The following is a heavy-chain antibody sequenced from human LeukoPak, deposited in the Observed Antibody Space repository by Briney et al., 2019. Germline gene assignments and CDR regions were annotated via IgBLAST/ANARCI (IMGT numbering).Heavy chain of an antibody. V-gene: IGHV3-23*01. CDR3: AKDSSGWDGWFDP. Sequence: GGSLRLSCAASGFTFRTYAMSWVRQAPGKGLEWVSGISGSGGSTYYADSVKGRFTISRDNSKNTLYLQMNSLRAEDTAVYYCAKDSSGWDGWFDPWGQGTLVTVSS. J-gene: IGHJ5*02. CDR2: ISGSGGST. CDR1: GFTFRTYA. D-gene: IGHD6-19*01.